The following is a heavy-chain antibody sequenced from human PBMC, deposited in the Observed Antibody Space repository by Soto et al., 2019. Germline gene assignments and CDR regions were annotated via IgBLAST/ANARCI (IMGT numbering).Heavy chain of an antibody. Sequence: QVQLQESGPGLVKPSQTLSLTCTVSGGSISSGGYYWSWIRQHPGKGLEWIGYIYYSGSTYYNPSINSRVTISVDTSKNQFSLKLSSVTAAVTAVYYCAREEGGGYEHRWFHSWGQGTLVTVSS. CDR3: AREEGGGYEHRWFHS. J-gene: IGHJ5*01. CDR1: GGSISSGGYY. V-gene: IGHV4-31*03. CDR2: IYYSGST. D-gene: IGHD5-12*01.